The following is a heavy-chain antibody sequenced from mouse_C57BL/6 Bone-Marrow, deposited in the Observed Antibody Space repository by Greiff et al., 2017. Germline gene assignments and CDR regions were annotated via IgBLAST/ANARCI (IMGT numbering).Heavy chain of an antibody. CDR1: GYTFTDYE. J-gene: IGHJ2*01. Sequence: LEESGAELVRPGASVTLSCKASGYTFTDYEMHWVKQTPVHGLEWIGAIDPETGGTAYNQKFKGKAILTADKSSSTAYMELRSLTSEDSAVYYCTREGYYDYDYFDYWGQGTTLTVSS. CDR3: TREGYYDYDYFDY. V-gene: IGHV1-15*01. CDR2: IDPETGGT. D-gene: IGHD2-4*01.